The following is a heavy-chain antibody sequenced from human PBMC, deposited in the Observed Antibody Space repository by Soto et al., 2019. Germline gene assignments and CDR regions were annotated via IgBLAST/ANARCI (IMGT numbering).Heavy chain of an antibody. J-gene: IGHJ6*02. Sequence: SETLSLTCTVSGGSISSYYWSWIRQPAGKGLEWIGRIYTSGSTNYNPSLKSRVTMSVDTSKNQFSLKLSSVTAADTAVYYCARDKGCTNGVCYSGYYGMDVWGQGTTVTSP. CDR3: ARDKGCTNGVCYSGYYGMDV. V-gene: IGHV4-4*07. CDR1: GGSISSYY. D-gene: IGHD2-8*01. CDR2: IYTSGST.